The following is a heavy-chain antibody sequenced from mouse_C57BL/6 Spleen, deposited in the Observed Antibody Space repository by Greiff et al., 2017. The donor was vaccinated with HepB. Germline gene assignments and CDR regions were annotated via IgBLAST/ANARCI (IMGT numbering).Heavy chain of an antibody. CDR1: GYTFTDYE. Sequence: VQVVESGAELVRPGASVTLSCKASGYTFTDYEMHWVKQTPVHGLEWIGAIDPETGGTAYNQKFKGKAILTADKSSSTAYMELRSLTSEDSAVYYCTPIYYDYDERTFAYWGQGTLVTVSA. CDR2: IDPETGGT. J-gene: IGHJ3*01. CDR3: TPIYYDYDERTFAY. D-gene: IGHD2-4*01. V-gene: IGHV1-15*01.